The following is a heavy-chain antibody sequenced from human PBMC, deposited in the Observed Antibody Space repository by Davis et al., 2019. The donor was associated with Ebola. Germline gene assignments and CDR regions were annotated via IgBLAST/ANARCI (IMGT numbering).Heavy chain of an antibody. J-gene: IGHJ4*02. CDR2: ISGSGGDP. CDR1: GFTFSTYA. D-gene: IGHD3-16*01. CDR3: AKAPNLNYGSFDC. V-gene: IGHV3-23*01. Sequence: GESLKISCAGSGFTFSTYAMTWVRQAPGKGLEWVSRISGSGGDPHYADSVKGRFTISRDNSKNTLYVQMSSLRPEDTAVYYCAKAPNLNYGSFDCWGQGTLVTVSS.